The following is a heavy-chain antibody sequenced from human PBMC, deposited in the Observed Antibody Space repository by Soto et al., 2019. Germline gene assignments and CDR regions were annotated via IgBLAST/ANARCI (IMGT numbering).Heavy chain of an antibody. V-gene: IGHV3-48*01. Sequence: GGSLRLSCAASGFTFSSYSMNWVRQAPGKGLEWVSYISSSSSTIYYADSVKGRFTISRDNAKNSLYLQMNSLRAEDTAVYYCARYCSGGSCYSDAFDIWGQGTMVTV. J-gene: IGHJ3*02. CDR2: ISSSSSTI. D-gene: IGHD2-15*01. CDR3: ARYCSGGSCYSDAFDI. CDR1: GFTFSSYS.